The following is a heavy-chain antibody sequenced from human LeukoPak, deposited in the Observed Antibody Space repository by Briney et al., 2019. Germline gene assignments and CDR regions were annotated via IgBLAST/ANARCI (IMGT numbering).Heavy chain of an antibody. CDR3: VRGYYYDSSGYWVRAFDI. Sequence: SETLSLTCAVSGGSISGGGYSWSWIRQPPGKGLEWIGYMYHSGTTHYNPSLKSRVTISVDRSKNQFSLKLSSVTAADTAVYYCVRGYYYDSSGYWVRAFDIWGQGTMVTVSS. CDR2: MYHSGTT. V-gene: IGHV4-30-2*01. J-gene: IGHJ3*02. CDR1: GGSISGGGYS. D-gene: IGHD3-22*01.